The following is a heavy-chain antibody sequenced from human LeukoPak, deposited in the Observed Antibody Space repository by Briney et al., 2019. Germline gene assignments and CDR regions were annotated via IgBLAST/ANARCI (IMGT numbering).Heavy chain of an antibody. Sequence: GGSLRLSCAASGFTFSSYEMNWVRQAPGKGLEWVSYISSSGSTIYYADSVKGRFTISRDNAKNSLYLQMNSLRAEDTAVYYCARDPICSGGSCYPHYYYYHMDVWGKGTTVTISS. CDR1: GFTFSSYE. CDR2: ISSSGSTI. V-gene: IGHV3-48*03. J-gene: IGHJ6*03. CDR3: ARDPICSGGSCYPHYYYYHMDV. D-gene: IGHD2-15*01.